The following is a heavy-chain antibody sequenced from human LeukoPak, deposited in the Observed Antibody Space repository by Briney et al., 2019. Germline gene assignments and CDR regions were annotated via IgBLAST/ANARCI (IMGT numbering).Heavy chain of an antibody. CDR3: ARSIRPYSTNWYSFDP. CDR2: IYPGDSDP. Sequence: GESLKISCKGSGYNFTPYWIAWVRQMPGKGLEWMGIIYPGDSDPRYSPSFQGQVTISADKSINIAYLQWSSLKASDTAMYYCARSIRPYSTNWYSFDPWGQGTQVTVSS. D-gene: IGHD6-13*01. CDR1: GYNFTPYW. J-gene: IGHJ5*02. V-gene: IGHV5-51*01.